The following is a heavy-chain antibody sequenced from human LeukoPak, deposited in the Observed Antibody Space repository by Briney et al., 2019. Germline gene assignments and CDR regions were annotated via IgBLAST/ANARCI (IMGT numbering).Heavy chain of an antibody. D-gene: IGHD6-13*01. Sequence: GASVKVSCKASGYTFTSYYMHWVRQAPGQGLEWMGIINPSGGSTSYAQKFQGRVTMTRDTSTSTVYMEPSSLRSEDTAVYYCAREGAAGTSYYYYGMDVWGQGTTVTVSS. CDR3: AREGAAGTSYYYYGMDV. CDR1: GYTFTSYY. J-gene: IGHJ6*02. V-gene: IGHV1-46*01. CDR2: INPSGGST.